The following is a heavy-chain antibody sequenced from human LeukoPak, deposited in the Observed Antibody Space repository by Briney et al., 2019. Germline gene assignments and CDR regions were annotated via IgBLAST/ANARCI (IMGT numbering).Heavy chain of an antibody. CDR2: INPTTTNT. Sequence: ASVKVSCKASGYNFAGHYVHWVRQVSGQGLEWLGRINPTTTNTNYSPKFQGRVTVSRDTSISTAYMELTRLTSDDTGIYYCARGYSGYDLKFDPWGQGTPVTVTS. D-gene: IGHD5-12*01. V-gene: IGHV1-2*05. CDR3: ARGYSGYDLKFDP. CDR1: GYNFAGHY. J-gene: IGHJ5*02.